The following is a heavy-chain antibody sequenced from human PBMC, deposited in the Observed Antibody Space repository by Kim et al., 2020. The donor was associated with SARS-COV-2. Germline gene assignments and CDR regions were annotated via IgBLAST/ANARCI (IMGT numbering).Heavy chain of an antibody. J-gene: IGHJ4*02. Sequence: GGSLRLSCAASGFTFSSYAMSWVRQAPGKGLVWVSAISISGGRTHYADSVKGRFTISRDNSKNRLYLQMNSLRVEDTAVYYCAKDPGSGGRLGEYYFDSWGQGTLVTVSS. D-gene: IGHD2-15*01. V-gene: IGHV3-23*01. CDR1: GFTFSSYA. CDR3: AKDPGSGGRLGEYYFDS. CDR2: ISISGGRT.